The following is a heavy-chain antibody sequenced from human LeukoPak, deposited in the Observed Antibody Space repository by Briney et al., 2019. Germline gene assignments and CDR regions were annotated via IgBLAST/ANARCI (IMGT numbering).Heavy chain of an antibody. CDR2: IYPGDSDT. CDR1: GYSFTSYW. CDR3: ARQEGSGGAAAGTFDY. Sequence: GESLQISCKGSGYSFTSYWIGWVRPLPGKGLEWMGIIYPGDSDTRYSPSFQGQVTISADKSISTAYLQWSSLKASDTAMYYCARQEGSGGAAAGTFDYWGQGTLVTVSS. D-gene: IGHD6-13*01. V-gene: IGHV5-51*01. J-gene: IGHJ4*02.